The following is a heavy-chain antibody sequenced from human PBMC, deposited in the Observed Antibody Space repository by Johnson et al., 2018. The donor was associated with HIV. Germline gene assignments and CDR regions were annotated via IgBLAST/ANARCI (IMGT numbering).Heavy chain of an antibody. CDR2: IWYDGSNK. CDR3: AKDLSGYSYGYGAFDI. J-gene: IGHJ3*02. CDR1: GFTFSSYG. D-gene: IGHD5-18*01. Sequence: QVQLVESGGGLVQSGESLRLSCAASGFTFSSYGMHWVRQAPGKGLEWVAVIWYDGSNKYYADSVKGRFTISRDNSKNTLYLQMNSLRAEDTAVYYCAKDLSGYSYGYGAFDIWGQGTMVTVSS. V-gene: IGHV3-33*06.